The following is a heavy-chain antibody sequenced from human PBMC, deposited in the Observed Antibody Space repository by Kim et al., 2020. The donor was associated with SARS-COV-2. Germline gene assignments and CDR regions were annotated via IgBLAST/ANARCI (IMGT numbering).Heavy chain of an antibody. Sequence: ASVKVSCKVSGYTLTELSMHWVRQAPGKGLEWMGGFDPEDGETIYAQKFQGRVTMTEDTSTDTAYMELSSLRSEDTAVYYCATAGVYSGYFSRGMDVWGQGTTVTVSS. CDR2: FDPEDGET. V-gene: IGHV1-24*01. CDR1: GYTLTELS. J-gene: IGHJ6*02. CDR3: ATAGVYSGYFSRGMDV. D-gene: IGHD5-12*01.